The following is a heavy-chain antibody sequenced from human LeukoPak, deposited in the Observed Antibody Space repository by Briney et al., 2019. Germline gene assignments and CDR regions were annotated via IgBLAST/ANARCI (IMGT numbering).Heavy chain of an antibody. CDR3: ARHGSPYYDILTGYYNLQYYFDY. CDR1: GGSISSSSYY. CDR2: IYYSGST. D-gene: IGHD3-9*01. V-gene: IGHV4-39*01. J-gene: IGHJ4*02. Sequence: SETLSLTCTVSGGSISSSSYYWGWIRQPPGKGLEWIGSIYYSGSTYYNPSLKSRVTISVGTSKNQFSLKLSSVTAADTAVYYCARHGSPYYDILTGYYNLQYYFDYWGQGTLVTVSS.